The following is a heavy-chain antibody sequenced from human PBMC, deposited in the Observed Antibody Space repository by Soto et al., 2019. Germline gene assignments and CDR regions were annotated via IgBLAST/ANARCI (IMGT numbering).Heavy chain of an antibody. CDR1: GFTFSSCG. CDR3: VGLVGANTGDAFDI. V-gene: IGHV3-30*03. Sequence: VGSLRLSCAASGFTFSSCGMHWVRQAPGKGLEWVAVISYDGSNKYYADSVKGRFTISRDNSKNTLYLQMNSLRAEDTAVYYCVGLVGANTGDAFDIWGQGTMVTVSS. CDR2: ISYDGSNK. J-gene: IGHJ3*02. D-gene: IGHD1-26*01.